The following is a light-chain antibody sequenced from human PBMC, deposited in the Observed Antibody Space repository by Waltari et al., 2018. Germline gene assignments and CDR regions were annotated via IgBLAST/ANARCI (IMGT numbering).Light chain of an antibody. J-gene: IGKJ1*01. V-gene: IGKV3-15*01. CDR2: GAS. CDR1: QSVSSN. Sequence: EIVMTQSPATLSVSPGERATLSCRASQSVSSNLAWYQQKPGQAPRLLSYGASTRATGIRARFRGSGSGTEFTLTISSLQSEDFAVYYCQQYNNWPPKWTFGQGTKVEIK. CDR3: QQYNNWPPKWT.